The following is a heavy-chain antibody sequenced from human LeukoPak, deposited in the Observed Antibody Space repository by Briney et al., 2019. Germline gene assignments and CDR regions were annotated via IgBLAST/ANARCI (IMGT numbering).Heavy chain of an antibody. CDR1: GGSISSYY. CDR2: IYDSGTT. CDR3: ARSVVVTATLRYHYGMDV. Sequence: SETLSLTCTVSGGSISSYYWNWIRQPPGKGVEWSGYIYDSGTTNYNPSLKSRVTMSVDSSKNQFSLKLTSVTAADTAVYYCARSVVVTATLRYHYGMDVWGQGTTVTVSS. V-gene: IGHV4-59*01. D-gene: IGHD2-21*02. J-gene: IGHJ6*02.